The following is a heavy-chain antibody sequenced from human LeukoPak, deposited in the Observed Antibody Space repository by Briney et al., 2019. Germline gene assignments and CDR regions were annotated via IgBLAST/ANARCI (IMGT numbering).Heavy chain of an antibody. D-gene: IGHD3-10*01. Sequence: GGSLRLSCAASGFTFSSYAMSWVRQAPGKGLEWVSGISGSGGNTYYADSVKSRFTVSRDNSKNTLYLQMNSLRAEDTAVYYCAKETFYYGSGSFMGYWGQGTLVTVSS. J-gene: IGHJ4*02. CDR2: ISGSGGNT. V-gene: IGHV3-23*01. CDR1: GFTFSSYA. CDR3: AKETFYYGSGSFMGY.